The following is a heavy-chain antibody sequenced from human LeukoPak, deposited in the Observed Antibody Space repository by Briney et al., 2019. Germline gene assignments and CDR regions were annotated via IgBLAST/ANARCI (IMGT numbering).Heavy chain of an antibody. CDR2: IYYSGST. CDR3: ARGGAGSYYGTTFDP. J-gene: IGHJ5*02. CDR1: GGSISSGDYY. Sequence: PSETLSLTCTVSGGSISSGDYYWSWIRQPPGKGLEWIGYIYYSGSTYYNPSLKSRVTISVDTSKNQFSLKLSSVTAADTAVYYRARGGAGSYYGTTFDPWGQGTLVTVSS. D-gene: IGHD3-10*01. V-gene: IGHV4-30-4*01.